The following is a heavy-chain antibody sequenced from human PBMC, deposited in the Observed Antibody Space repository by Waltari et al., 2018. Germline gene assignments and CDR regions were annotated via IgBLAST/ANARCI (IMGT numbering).Heavy chain of an antibody. CDR1: GGSISSYY. CDR3: ASMRWGQDFDY. CDR2: IYYSGST. J-gene: IGHJ4*02. Sequence: QVQLQESGPGLVKPSETLSLTCTVSGGSISSYYWSWIRQPPGKGLEWIGYIYYSGSTNYNPALRSRGTISVDTSKNQFSLRLSSVTAADTAVYYCASMRWGQDFDYWGQGTLVTVSS. D-gene: IGHD1-26*01. V-gene: IGHV4-59*01.